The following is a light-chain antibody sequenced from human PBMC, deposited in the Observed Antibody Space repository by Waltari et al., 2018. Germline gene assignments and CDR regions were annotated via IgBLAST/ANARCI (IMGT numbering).Light chain of an antibody. CDR1: SSDFGAYTY. J-gene: IGLJ3*02. Sequence: QSALTQPASVSGSPGQSVPISCTGTSSDFGAYTYVSWYQQHPGKAPKLIIYDVSDRPSGVSDRFSGSKSGNTASLIISGLQAEDEADYYCSSYSSSTTRVFGGGTKLTVL. CDR2: DVS. V-gene: IGLV2-14*03. CDR3: SSYSSSTTRV.